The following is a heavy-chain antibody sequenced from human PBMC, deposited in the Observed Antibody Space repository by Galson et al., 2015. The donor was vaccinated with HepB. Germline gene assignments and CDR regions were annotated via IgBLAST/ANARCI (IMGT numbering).Heavy chain of an antibody. CDR3: ARQLTSGWTWYYFDY. CDR1: GYSFTSYW. D-gene: IGHD6-19*01. V-gene: IGHV5-10-1*01. Sequence: QSGAEVKKPGESLRISCKGSGYSFTSYWISWVRQMPGKGLEWMGRIDPSDSYTNYSPSFQGHVTISADKSISTAYLQWSSLKASDTAMYYCARQLTSGWTWYYFDYWGQGTLVTVSS. J-gene: IGHJ4*02. CDR2: IDPSDSYT.